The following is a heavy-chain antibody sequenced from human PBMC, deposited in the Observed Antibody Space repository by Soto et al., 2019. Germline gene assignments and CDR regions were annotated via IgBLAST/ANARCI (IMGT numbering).Heavy chain of an antibody. CDR2: ISWNSGSI. CDR3: AKAQSSGSTDFDY. V-gene: IGHV3-9*01. D-gene: IGHD6-19*01. J-gene: IGHJ4*02. Sequence: EVQLVESGGGLVQPGRSLRLSCAASGFTFDDYAMHWVRQAPGKGLEWVSGISWNSGSIGYADSVKGRFTISRDNAKNSLYLQMNSLRAEDTALYYCAKAQSSGSTDFDYWGQGTLVTVSS. CDR1: GFTFDDYA.